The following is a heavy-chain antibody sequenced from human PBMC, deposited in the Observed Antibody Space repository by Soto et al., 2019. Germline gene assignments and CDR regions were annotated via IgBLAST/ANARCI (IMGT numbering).Heavy chain of an antibody. J-gene: IGHJ4*02. CDR2: INPSGGGP. CDR3: ARVERAVAGKAPGFDY. CDR1: GYTFTSYY. Sequence: QVQLVQSGAEVKKPGASVKVSCKASGYTFTSYYMHWVRQAPGQGLEWMGIINPSGGGPSYAQQFQGRVTMTRDASTSTDYMELSGRRSEDTAVYYCARVERAVAGKAPGFDYWGQGTLVTFSS. D-gene: IGHD6-19*01. V-gene: IGHV1-46*03.